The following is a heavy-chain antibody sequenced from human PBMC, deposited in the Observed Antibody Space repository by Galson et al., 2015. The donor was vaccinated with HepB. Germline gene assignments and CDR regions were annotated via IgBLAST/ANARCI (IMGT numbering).Heavy chain of an antibody. CDR3: AKTHSDGWALIDY. D-gene: IGHD6-19*01. CDR1: GFTFSSYW. V-gene: IGHV3-74*01. CDR2: INTDGRSI. J-gene: IGHJ4*02. Sequence: SLRLSCAASGFTFSSYWMHWVRQAPGTGLEWVSRINTDGRSIIYADSVKGRFTISRDNAKNTLYLQMNSLRAEDTAVYFCAKTHSDGWALIDYWGQGTLVTVAS.